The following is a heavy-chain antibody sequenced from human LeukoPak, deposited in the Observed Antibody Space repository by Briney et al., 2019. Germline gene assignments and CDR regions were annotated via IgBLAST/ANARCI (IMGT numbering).Heavy chain of an antibody. V-gene: IGHV1-18*01. Sequence: ASVKVSCKASGYTFSSYGITWVRQAPGQGLEWMGWISAYNGNTKYAQKLQGRVTMTTDTSTSTAYMELRSLRSDDTAVYYCASVDTAMGPFDYWGQGTLVTVSS. D-gene: IGHD5-18*01. CDR3: ASVDTAMGPFDY. CDR1: GYTFSSYG. CDR2: ISAYNGNT. J-gene: IGHJ4*02.